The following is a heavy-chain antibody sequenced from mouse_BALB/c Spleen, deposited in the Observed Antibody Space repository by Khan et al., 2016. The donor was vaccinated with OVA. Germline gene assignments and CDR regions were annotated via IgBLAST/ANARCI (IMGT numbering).Heavy chain of an antibody. CDR1: GNSITSGYG. Sequence: VQLQQSGPGPVKPPQSPCPTCTVTGNSITSGYGWNWIRQFPGKKLEWMGYISYSGSTNYNPSLKSRIPNTRDTSKNQFFLQLNSVTTEDTATYYCARTARIKYWGQGTTLTVSS. J-gene: IGHJ2*01. CDR3: ARTARIKY. CDR2: ISYSGST. V-gene: IGHV3-2*02. D-gene: IGHD1-2*01.